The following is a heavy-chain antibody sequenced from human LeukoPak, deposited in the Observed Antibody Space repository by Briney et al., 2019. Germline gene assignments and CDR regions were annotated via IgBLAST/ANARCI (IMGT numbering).Heavy chain of an antibody. CDR2: IRSKANSYAT. D-gene: IGHD3-10*01. V-gene: IGHV3-73*01. Sequence: GGSLRLSCAASGFTFSGSAMHWVRQASGKGLEWVGRIRSKANSYATAYAASVKGSFTISRDDSKNTAYLQMNSLKTEDTAVYYCTSPSGRGVQNWFDPWGQGTLVTVSP. CDR1: GFTFSGSA. J-gene: IGHJ5*02. CDR3: TSPSGRGVQNWFDP.